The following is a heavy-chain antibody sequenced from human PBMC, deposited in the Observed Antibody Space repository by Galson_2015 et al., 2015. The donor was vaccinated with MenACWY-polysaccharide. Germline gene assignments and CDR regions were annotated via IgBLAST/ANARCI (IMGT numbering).Heavy chain of an antibody. J-gene: IGHJ6*02. CDR1: GFTFSSYA. D-gene: IGHD2/OR15-2a*01. CDR3: ARTYCSRTTCYGMDV. Sequence: SLRLSCAASGFTFSSYAIHWVRQAPGKGLEWVAIISCDGSNKYYADSVKGQFTISRDNSKNTMYLQMNSLKSDDTAVYYCARTYCSRTTCYGMDVWGQGTTVTVSS. V-gene: IGHV3-30-3*01. CDR2: ISCDGSNK.